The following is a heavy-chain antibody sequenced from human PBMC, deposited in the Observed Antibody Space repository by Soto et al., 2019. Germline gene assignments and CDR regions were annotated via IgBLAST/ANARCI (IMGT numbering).Heavy chain of an antibody. D-gene: IGHD6-6*01. Sequence: SETLSLTCAVYAGSFSHYYWNWIRQSPGKGLEWIGKIKHSGSSNYNPSLRSRVSISVDMSKNQFSLRLTSVTAADTAVYYCARRSSIAARGHNWFDPWGQGTLVTVSS. CDR1: AGSFSHYY. J-gene: IGHJ5*02. V-gene: IGHV4-34*01. CDR2: IKHSGSS. CDR3: ARRSSIAARGHNWFDP.